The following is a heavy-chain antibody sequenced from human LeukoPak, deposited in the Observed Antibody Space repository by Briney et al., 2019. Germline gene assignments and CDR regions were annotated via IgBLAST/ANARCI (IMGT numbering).Heavy chain of an antibody. Sequence: SETLSLTCAVYGGSFSGYYWSWIRQPPGKGLEWIGEINHSGSTNYNPSLKSRVTISVDTSKNQFSLKLSYVTAADTAVYYCARDIHYYDILTGYYSYYFDYWGQGTLVTVSS. V-gene: IGHV4-34*01. CDR1: GGSFSGYY. CDR2: INHSGST. J-gene: IGHJ4*02. D-gene: IGHD3-9*01. CDR3: ARDIHYYDILTGYYSYYFDY.